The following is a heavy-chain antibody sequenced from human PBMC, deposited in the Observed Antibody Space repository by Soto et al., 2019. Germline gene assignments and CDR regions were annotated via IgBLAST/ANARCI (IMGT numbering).Heavy chain of an antibody. CDR2: IYYSGST. Sequence: PSETLSLTCTVSGGSISSYYWSWIRQPPGKGLEWIGYIYYSGSTNYNPSLKSRVTISVDTSKNQFSLKLSSVTAADTAVYYCARIITIFGVFIPYFDYWGQGTLVTVSS. D-gene: IGHD3-3*01. J-gene: IGHJ4*02. CDR3: ARIITIFGVFIPYFDY. V-gene: IGHV4-59*01. CDR1: GGSISSYY.